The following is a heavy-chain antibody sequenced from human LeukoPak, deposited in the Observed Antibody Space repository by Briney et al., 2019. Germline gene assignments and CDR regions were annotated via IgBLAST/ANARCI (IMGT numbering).Heavy chain of an antibody. CDR1: GFTFSTYW. D-gene: IGHD2-21*02. V-gene: IGHV3-7*01. CDR2: INQDASEI. Sequence: GGSLRLSCAASGFTFSTYWMNWYRQAPGEGLEWVSNINQDASEINYVDSVRGRFTISRDNAKNSLHLQMNSLRAEDTAVYYCATDRDNSDWQKRFDSWGQGTLVTVSS. CDR3: ATDRDNSDWQKRFDS. J-gene: IGHJ4*02.